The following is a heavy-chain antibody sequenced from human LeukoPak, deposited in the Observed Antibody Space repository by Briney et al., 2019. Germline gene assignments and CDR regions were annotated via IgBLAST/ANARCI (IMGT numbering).Heavy chain of an antibody. CDR3: ARSTRGYSYVLDY. V-gene: IGHV3-53*01. J-gene: IGHJ4*02. CDR2: IYSGGST. D-gene: IGHD5-18*01. Sequence: GGSLRLSCAASGFTVSSNYMSWVRQAPGKGLEWVSVIYSGGSTYYADSVKGRFTISRDNSKNTLYLQMNSLRAEDTAVYYCARSTRGYSYVLDYWGQGTLVTVSS. CDR1: GFTVSSNY.